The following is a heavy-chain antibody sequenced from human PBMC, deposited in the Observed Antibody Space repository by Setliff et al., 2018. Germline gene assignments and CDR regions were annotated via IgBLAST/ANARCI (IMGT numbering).Heavy chain of an antibody. V-gene: IGHV3-15*01. CDR2: IKSTTDGATI. J-gene: IGHJ4*02. Sequence: GGSLRLSCAASGFTVANAYMTWVRQAPGKGLEWVGRIKSTTDGATIHYGAPVNGRFTISRDDSKNTVFLQMNSLKTEDTALYYCNSRITVLRGVTVLWGQGTLVTVSS. CDR1: GFTVANAY. CDR3: NSRITVLRGVTVL. D-gene: IGHD3-10*01.